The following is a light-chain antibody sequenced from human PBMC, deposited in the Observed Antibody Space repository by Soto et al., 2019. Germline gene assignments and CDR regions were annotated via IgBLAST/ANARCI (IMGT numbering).Light chain of an antibody. V-gene: IGKV1-8*01. CDR3: QQCYSSPLT. CDR1: QGISSY. CDR2: AAS. J-gene: IGKJ4*01. Sequence: AIRMTQSPSSFSASTGDRVTITCRASQGISSYLAWYQQKPGKAPKLLIYAASSLQSGVPSRFSGSGSGTDFTLTISSLQPEDFATYYCQQCYSSPLTFGGGTKVDIK.